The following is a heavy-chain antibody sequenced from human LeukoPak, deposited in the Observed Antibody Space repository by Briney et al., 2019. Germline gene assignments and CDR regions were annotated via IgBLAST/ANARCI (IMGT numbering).Heavy chain of an antibody. CDR1: GGSISSYY. J-gene: IGHJ6*02. V-gene: IGHV4-59*01. D-gene: IGHD3-10*01. Sequence: SETLSLTRTVSGGSISSYYWSWIRQPPGKGLEWIGYIYYSGSTNYNPSLKSRVTISVDTSKNQLSLKLSSVTAADTAVYYCAREFGGGMDVWGQGTTVTVSS. CDR3: AREFGGGMDV. CDR2: IYYSGST.